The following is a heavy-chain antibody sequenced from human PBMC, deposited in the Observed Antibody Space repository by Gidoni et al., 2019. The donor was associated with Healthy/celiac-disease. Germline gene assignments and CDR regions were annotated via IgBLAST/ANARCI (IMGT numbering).Heavy chain of an antibody. CDR2: ISWDGGST. CDR1: GFTFEDYT. CDR3: AKGDNGYDGTKAYDEWPFDY. D-gene: IGHD5-12*01. V-gene: IGHV3-43*01. Sequence: EVQLVESGGVVVQPGGSLRLSCAASGFTFEDYTMHWVRQAPGKGLEWVSLISWDGGSTYYADSVKGRFTISRDNSNNSLYLQMNSLRTEDTALYYCAKGDNGYDGTKAYDEWPFDYWGQGTLVTVSS. J-gene: IGHJ4*02.